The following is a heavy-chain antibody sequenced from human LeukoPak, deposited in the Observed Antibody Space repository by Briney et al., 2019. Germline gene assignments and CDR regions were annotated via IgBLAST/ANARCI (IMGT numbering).Heavy chain of an antibody. V-gene: IGHV5-51*01. CDR3: ARRYSGSYTVPFDY. CDR2: IYPGDSDT. J-gene: IGHJ4*02. D-gene: IGHD1-26*01. CDR1: GYNFTSYW. Sequence: GESLKISCKGSGYNFTSYWIGWVRQMPGKGLEWMGIIYPGDSDTRYSPSFQGQVTISVDKPINSAYLQWSSLKASDTAMYFCARRYSGSYTVPFDYWGQGTLVTVSS.